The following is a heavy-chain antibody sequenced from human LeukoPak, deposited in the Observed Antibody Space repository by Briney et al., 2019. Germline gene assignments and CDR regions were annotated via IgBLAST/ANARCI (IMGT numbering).Heavy chain of an antibody. Sequence: GGSLRLSCAASGFTFSSYAMSWVRQAPGKGLEWVSAISNSDDSTYYADSVKGRFTISRDNSKNTLYLQMNCLRAEDTAVYYCAKDWSEGRTTIFGVVIQSYALDYWGQGTLVTVSS. D-gene: IGHD3-3*01. CDR2: ISNSDDST. CDR3: AKDWSEGRTTIFGVVIQSYALDY. J-gene: IGHJ4*02. V-gene: IGHV3-23*01. CDR1: GFTFSSYA.